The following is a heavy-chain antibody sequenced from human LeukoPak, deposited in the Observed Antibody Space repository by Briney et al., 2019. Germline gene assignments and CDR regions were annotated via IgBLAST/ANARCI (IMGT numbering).Heavy chain of an antibody. Sequence: PGGSLRLSCAASGFTFSNYSMNWVRQAPGKGLEWVSSIGSSGSYIYYADSVKGRFTISRDNAKNSLYLQMNSLRGEDTAVYYCAKDLPVRLGGALDAFDIWGQGTMVTVSS. J-gene: IGHJ3*02. D-gene: IGHD3-16*01. CDR3: AKDLPVRLGGALDAFDI. CDR2: IGSSGSYI. CDR1: GFTFSNYS. V-gene: IGHV3-21*06.